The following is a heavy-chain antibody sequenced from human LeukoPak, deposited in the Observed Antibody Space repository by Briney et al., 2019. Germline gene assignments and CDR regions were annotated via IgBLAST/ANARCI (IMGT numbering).Heavy chain of an antibody. CDR2: ISYDGSNK. CDR1: GFTFSSYA. Sequence: GRSLRLSCAASGFTFSSYAMHWVRQAPGKGLEWVAVISYDGSNKYYADSVKGRFTISRDNSKNTLYLQMNSLRAEDTAVYYCARDWWDYYGMDVWGQGTTVTVSS. D-gene: IGHD2-15*01. V-gene: IGHV3-30-3*01. J-gene: IGHJ6*02. CDR3: ARDWWDYYGMDV.